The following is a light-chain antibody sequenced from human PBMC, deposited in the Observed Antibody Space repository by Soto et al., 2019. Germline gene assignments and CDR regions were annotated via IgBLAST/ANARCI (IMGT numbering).Light chain of an antibody. CDR3: GSWDSSLSAYV. J-gene: IGLJ1*01. CDR1: SSNIGGNS. V-gene: IGLV1-51*01. Sequence: QSVLTQPPSVSAAPGKKVSISCSGGSSNIGGNSVSWYQQLPGTAPKLLMYDDDKRPSGIPDRFSGSKSGTSATLGITGFRTGDEADYYCGSWDSSLSAYVFGTGTKVTVL. CDR2: DDD.